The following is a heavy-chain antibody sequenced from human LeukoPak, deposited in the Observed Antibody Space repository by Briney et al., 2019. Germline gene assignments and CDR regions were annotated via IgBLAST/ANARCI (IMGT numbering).Heavy chain of an antibody. D-gene: IGHD3-10*01. CDR2: IIPIFGTA. Sequence: SSVKVSCKASGGTFSSYAISWVRQAPGQGLEWMGGIIPIFGTANYAQKFQGRVTITADESTSTAYMELSSLRSEDTAVYYCARGMVRGKPIILPPTYWGQGTLVTVSS. J-gene: IGHJ4*02. CDR3: ARGMVRGKPIILPPTY. V-gene: IGHV1-69*13. CDR1: GGTFSSYA.